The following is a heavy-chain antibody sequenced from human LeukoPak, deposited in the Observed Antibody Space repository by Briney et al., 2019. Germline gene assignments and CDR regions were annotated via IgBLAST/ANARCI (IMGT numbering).Heavy chain of an antibody. D-gene: IGHD6-13*01. CDR3: ARGGQYSRAVPGDY. CDR1: GFTFNSYA. CDR2: IGSNGGGK. Sequence: GGSLRLSCAASGFTFNSYAMHWVRQAPGKGLEYVSGIGSNGGGKYYANSVKGRFTISRDNSKNTLYLQMGSLRAEDMAVYYCARGGQYSRAVPGDYWGQGALVTVSS. V-gene: IGHV3-64*01. J-gene: IGHJ4*02.